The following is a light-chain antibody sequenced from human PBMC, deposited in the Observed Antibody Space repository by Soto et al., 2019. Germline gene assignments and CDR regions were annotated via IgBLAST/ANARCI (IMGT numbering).Light chain of an antibody. CDR3: QQYYSAPYT. Sequence: DIVMTQSPDSLAVSLGERATINCRSSQSVLYSSNNRNYLAWYQQKLGHPPKLLIYWASTRKSGVPDRFSGSGSGTDFTLTISSLQAEDVAVYYCQQYYSAPYTFGQGTKLEIK. V-gene: IGKV4-1*01. CDR1: QSVLYSSNNRNY. CDR2: WAS. J-gene: IGKJ2*01.